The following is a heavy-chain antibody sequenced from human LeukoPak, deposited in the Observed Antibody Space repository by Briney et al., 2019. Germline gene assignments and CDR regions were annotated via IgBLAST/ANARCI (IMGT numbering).Heavy chain of an antibody. D-gene: IGHD6-13*01. CDR2: IKQDGSEK. V-gene: IGHV3-7*01. Sequence: PGGSLRLSCAASGFTFSSYWMSWVRQAPGKGLEWVANIKQDGSEKHYVDSVKGRFTISRDNAKNSLYLQMNSLRAEDAAVYYCAREQGYSSSRYTGYYYYYMDVWGKGTTVTVSS. CDR1: GFTFSSYW. CDR3: AREQGYSSSRYTGYYYYYMDV. J-gene: IGHJ6*03.